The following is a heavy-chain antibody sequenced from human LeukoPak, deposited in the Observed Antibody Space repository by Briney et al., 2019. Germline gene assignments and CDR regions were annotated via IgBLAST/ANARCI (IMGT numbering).Heavy chain of an antibody. CDR3: AWRDSSGWYYFDY. D-gene: IGHD6-19*01. Sequence: ASVKVSCKASGYTFTGYYMHWVRQAPGQGLEWMGWINPNSGGTNYAQKFQGRVTMTRDTSISTAYMELSRLRSDDTAVYYCAWRDSSGWYYFDYWGQGTLVTVSS. J-gene: IGHJ4*02. CDR2: INPNSGGT. CDR1: GYTFTGYY. V-gene: IGHV1-2*02.